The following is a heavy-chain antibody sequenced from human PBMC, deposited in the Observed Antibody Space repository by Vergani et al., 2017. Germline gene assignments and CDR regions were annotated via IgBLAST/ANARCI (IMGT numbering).Heavy chain of an antibody. J-gene: IGHJ3*02. Sequence: EVQLVESGGGLVQPGGSLRLSCAASGFTFSTYWMSWVRQAPGKGLEWVANVKQDGSEEYYVGSVKGRFTISRDNAKNSLYLQMNSLRAEDTAVYYCARRKSAFDIWGQGTMVTVSS. CDR2: VKQDGSEE. D-gene: IGHD1-14*01. V-gene: IGHV3-7*03. CDR1: GFTFSTYW. CDR3: ARRKSAFDI.